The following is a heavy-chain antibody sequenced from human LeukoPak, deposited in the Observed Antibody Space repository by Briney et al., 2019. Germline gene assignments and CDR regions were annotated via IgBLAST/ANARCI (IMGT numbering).Heavy chain of an antibody. CDR3: ATNTRYFDWLPDY. V-gene: IGHV4-34*01. J-gene: IGHJ4*02. CDR1: GGSFSDYY. D-gene: IGHD3-9*01. CDR2: INHSGST. Sequence: PSETLSLTCAVYGGSFSDYYWSWIRQPPGKGLEWIGEINHSGSTNYIPSLKSRVTISVDTSKNQFSLKLTSVTAADTAVYYCATNTRYFDWLPDYWGQGTVVTVSS.